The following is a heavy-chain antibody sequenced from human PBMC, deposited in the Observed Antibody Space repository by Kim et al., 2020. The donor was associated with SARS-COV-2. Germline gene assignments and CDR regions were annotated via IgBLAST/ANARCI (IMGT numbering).Heavy chain of an antibody. J-gene: IGHJ4*02. D-gene: IGHD3-10*01. Sequence: YADSVKGRFTISRDNSKNTLYLQMNSLRAEDTAVYYCAKGRVIFRGMIDYWGQGTLVTVSS. V-gene: IGHV3-23*01. CDR3: AKGRVIFRGMIDY.